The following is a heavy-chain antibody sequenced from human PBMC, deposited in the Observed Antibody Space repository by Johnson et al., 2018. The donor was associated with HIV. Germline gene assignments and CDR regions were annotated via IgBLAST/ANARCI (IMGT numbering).Heavy chain of an antibody. CDR3: AIPESSAWDSSGYYHGEAFDI. V-gene: IGHV3-30*02. D-gene: IGHD3-22*01. J-gene: IGHJ3*02. CDR2: IRFDGSNE. Sequence: QVQLVESGGGVVQPGGSLRLSCAASGFTFSYYGMHWVRQAPGKGLEWVSFIRFDGSNEYSEDSVKGRFTISRDNSKYTLYLQMNSLRAEDTAVYYCAIPESSAWDSSGYYHGEAFDIWGQGTMVTVSS. CDR1: GFTFSYYG.